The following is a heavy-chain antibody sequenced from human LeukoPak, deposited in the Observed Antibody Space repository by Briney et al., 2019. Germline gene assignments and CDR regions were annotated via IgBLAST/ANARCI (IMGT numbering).Heavy chain of an antibody. CDR3: ARWGTYYYDSSGYVDY. CDR1: GGSIRSSTDY. V-gene: IGHV4-39*07. CDR2: IYYSGST. Sequence: SETLSLTCTVSGGSIRSSTDYWGWIRQPPGKELEWIGSIYYSGSTYYNPSLKSRVTISVDTSKNQFSLKLSSVTAADTAVYYCARWGTYYYDSSGYVDYWGQGTLVTVSS. J-gene: IGHJ4*02. D-gene: IGHD3-22*01.